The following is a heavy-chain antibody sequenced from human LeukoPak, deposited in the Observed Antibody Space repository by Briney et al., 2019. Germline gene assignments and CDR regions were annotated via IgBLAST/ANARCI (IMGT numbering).Heavy chain of an antibody. J-gene: IGHJ5*02. CDR2: IIPILGIA. D-gene: IGHD2-2*01. V-gene: IGHV1-69*02. CDR1: GGTFSSYT. Sequence: SSVKVSCKASGGTFSSYTISWVRQAPGQGLEWMGRIIPILGIANHAQKFQGRVTITADKSTSTAYMELSSLRSEDTAVYYCAGCYCSSTSCYNWFDPWGQGTLVTASS. CDR3: AGCYCSSTSCYNWFDP.